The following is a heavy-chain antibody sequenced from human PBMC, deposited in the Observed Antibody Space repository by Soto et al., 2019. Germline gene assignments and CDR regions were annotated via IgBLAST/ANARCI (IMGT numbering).Heavy chain of an antibody. Sequence: QVQLQQWGAGLFKPAEALSLTCAVYCGSFSGFYWSWVRQPPGKGLEWIGEINRSGSINQNVSLKSRVTISVDTSRNQFSRKLTSVTAADPAVYYCARITSRHFYNYDGMDVWGQGTTVTVSS. CDR1: CGSFSGFY. CDR2: INRSGSI. D-gene: IGHD3-10*01. J-gene: IGHJ6*02. V-gene: IGHV4-34*01. CDR3: ARITSRHFYNYDGMDV.